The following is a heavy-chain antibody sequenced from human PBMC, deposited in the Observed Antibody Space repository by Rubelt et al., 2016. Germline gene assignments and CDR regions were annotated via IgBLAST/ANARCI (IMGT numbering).Heavy chain of an antibody. CDR1: GFTFSSYA. CDR2: MSSSGYT. Sequence: EVQLVESGGGLVQPGGSLRLSCAASGFTFSSYAMSWVRQAPGKGLEGVSSMSSSGYTNYAESVKGRFTIAGDNAKNSLYLQMNSLRAEDTAVYYCARPVGQWLDSWGQGTLVTVSS. J-gene: IGHJ5*02. CDR3: ARPVGQWLDS. D-gene: IGHD6-19*01. V-gene: IGHV3-21*04.